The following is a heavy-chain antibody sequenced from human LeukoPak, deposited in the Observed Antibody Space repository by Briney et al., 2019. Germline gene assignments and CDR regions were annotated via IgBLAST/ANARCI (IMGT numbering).Heavy chain of an antibody. CDR1: GGSFSGYY. V-gene: IGHV4-34*01. Sequence: SETLSLTCAVYGGSFSGYYWCWIRQPPGKGLEWIGEINHSGSTNYNPSLKSRVTISVDTSKNQFSLKLGSVTAADTAVYYCARYDYAFDIWGQGTMVTVSS. D-gene: IGHD5-12*01. CDR3: ARYDYAFDI. CDR2: INHSGST. J-gene: IGHJ3*02.